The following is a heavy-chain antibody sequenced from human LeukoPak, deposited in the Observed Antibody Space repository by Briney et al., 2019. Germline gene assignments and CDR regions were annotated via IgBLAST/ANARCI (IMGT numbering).Heavy chain of an antibody. CDR3: AGISGYSSSYQQEM. J-gene: IGHJ4*02. CDR2: ISAYNGNT. V-gene: IGHV1-18*01. CDR1: GYTFTSYG. Sequence: ASVKVSCKASGYTFTSYGISWVRQAPGQGLEWMGWISAYNGNTNYAQKLQGRVTMTTDTSTSTAYMELRSLRSDDTAVYYCAGISGYSSSYQQEMWGQGTLVTVSS. D-gene: IGHD6-13*01.